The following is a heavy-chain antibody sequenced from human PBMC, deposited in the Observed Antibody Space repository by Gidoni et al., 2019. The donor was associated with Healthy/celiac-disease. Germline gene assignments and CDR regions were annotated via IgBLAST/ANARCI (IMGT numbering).Heavy chain of an antibody. D-gene: IGHD6-19*01. CDR1: GFTFSSYA. Sequence: EVQLLESGGGLVQPGGSLRLSCAAPGFTFSSYAMSWVRQAPGKGLEWVSAISGSGGSTYYADSVKGRFTISRDNSKNTLYLQMNSLRAEDTAVYYCAKDVGRSSTVASIDYWGQGTLVTVSS. CDR3: AKDVGRSSTVASIDY. V-gene: IGHV3-23*01. J-gene: IGHJ4*02. CDR2: ISGSGGST.